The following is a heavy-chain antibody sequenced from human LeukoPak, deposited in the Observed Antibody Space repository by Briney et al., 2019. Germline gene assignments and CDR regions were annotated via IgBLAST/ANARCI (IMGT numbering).Heavy chain of an antibody. Sequence: ASVKVSCKASGYTFTGYYMHWVRQAPGQRLEWMGRINPNSGGTYYAQKFQGRVTMTRDTSISTAYMELSRLRSDDTAVYHCARVGYYDSSGFFDYWGQGTLVTVSS. J-gene: IGHJ4*02. CDR2: INPNSGGT. CDR1: GYTFTGYY. CDR3: ARVGYYDSSGFFDY. D-gene: IGHD3-22*01. V-gene: IGHV1-2*06.